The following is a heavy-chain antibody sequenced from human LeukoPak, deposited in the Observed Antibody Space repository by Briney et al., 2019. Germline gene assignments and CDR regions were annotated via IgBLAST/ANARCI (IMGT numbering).Heavy chain of an antibody. D-gene: IGHD3-9*01. CDR2: IYYSGST. CDR1: GGSISSYY. J-gene: IGHJ3*02. Sequence: PSETLSLTCTVSGGSISSYYWSWIRQPPGKGLEWIGYIYYSGSTNYNPSLKSRVTISVDTSKNQFSLKLSSVTAADTAVYYCARSYYDILTGSSDAFDIWGQGTMVTVSS. V-gene: IGHV4-59*01. CDR3: ARSYYDILTGSSDAFDI.